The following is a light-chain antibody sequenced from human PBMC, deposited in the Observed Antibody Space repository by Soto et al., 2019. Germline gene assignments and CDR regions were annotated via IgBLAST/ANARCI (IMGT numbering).Light chain of an antibody. J-gene: IGKJ1*01. Sequence: EIVMTQSPATLSVSPGERATLSCRASQSVSGNLAWYQQKPGQAPRLLISGASTRATGIPANFSGSGSGTEFTLSISSLQSEDFAVYYCQQYNNWPPTFGLGTKVEIK. CDR1: QSVSGN. CDR3: QQYNNWPPT. CDR2: GAS. V-gene: IGKV3-15*01.